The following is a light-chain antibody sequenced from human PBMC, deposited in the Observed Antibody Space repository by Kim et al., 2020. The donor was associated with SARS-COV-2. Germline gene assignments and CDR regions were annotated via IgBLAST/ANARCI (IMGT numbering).Light chain of an antibody. V-gene: IGLV3-1*01. CDR3: QAWDSSTGV. CDR1: KLGDKY. Sequence: SYELTQPPSVSVSPGQTASITCSGDKLGDKYPCWYQQKPGQSPVLVIYQDSKRPAGIPERFSGCNSGNTATLTISGTQAMDEADYYCQAWDSSTGVFGTGTKVTVL. J-gene: IGLJ1*01. CDR2: QDS.